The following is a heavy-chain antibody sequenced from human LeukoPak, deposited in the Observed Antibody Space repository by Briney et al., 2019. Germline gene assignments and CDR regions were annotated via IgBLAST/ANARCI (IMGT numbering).Heavy chain of an antibody. V-gene: IGHV4-4*02. J-gene: IGHJ4*02. CDR1: GASISRGSW. CDR3: ARNGGHNQEH. D-gene: IGHD1-1*01. Sequence: SETLSLTCDVSGASISRGSWWSWVRQPSGKGLEWIGEFSHSGITNFNPSLKSRVTISVDKSRNQFSLNLISVTAADTAVYFCARNGGHNQEHWGQGTLVTVSS. CDR2: FSHSGIT.